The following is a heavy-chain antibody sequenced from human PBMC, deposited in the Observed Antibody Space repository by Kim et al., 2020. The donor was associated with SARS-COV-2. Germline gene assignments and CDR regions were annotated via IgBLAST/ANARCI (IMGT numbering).Heavy chain of an antibody. J-gene: IGHJ4*02. CDR3: ARVFGY. D-gene: IGHD3-10*01. V-gene: IGHV3-11*04. Sequence: SSAGYIIHSADSVKGRFTISRDNAKNSLYLQMNGLRVEDTAVYYCARVFGYWGQGALVTVSA. CDR2: SSAGYII.